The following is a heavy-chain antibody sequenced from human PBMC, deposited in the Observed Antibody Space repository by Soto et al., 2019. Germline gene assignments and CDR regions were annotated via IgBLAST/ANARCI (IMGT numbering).Heavy chain of an antibody. D-gene: IGHD3-16*02. CDR3: ARGFIEYSSQTSWFEP. CDR1: GVSVSTHS. V-gene: IGHV1-69*13. CDR2: IIPILVTT. J-gene: IGHJ5*02. Sequence: SGKVSCNASGVSVSTHSTSWVQHAPGQGLEWMGGIIPILVTTNYAQKFRARDSISADESTSTVYMELSSLRFEDTATYYCARGFIEYSSQTSWFEPCGQGSLGAVSS.